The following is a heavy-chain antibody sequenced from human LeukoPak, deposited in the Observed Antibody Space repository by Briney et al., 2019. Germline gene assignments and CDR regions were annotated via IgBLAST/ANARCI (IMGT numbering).Heavy chain of an antibody. CDR2: ISSSSSYI. D-gene: IGHD6-13*01. V-gene: IGHV3-21*01. CDR3: ARAAAAAGSWDY. J-gene: IGHJ4*02. CDR1: GFTFSSYS. Sequence: GGSLRLSCAASGFTFSSYSINWVRQAPGTGQDLVSTISSSSSYIYYSDSVKGRFTISRDNAKNSLYLQRNSLRAEDTAVYYCARAAAAAGSWDYWGQGTLVTVSS.